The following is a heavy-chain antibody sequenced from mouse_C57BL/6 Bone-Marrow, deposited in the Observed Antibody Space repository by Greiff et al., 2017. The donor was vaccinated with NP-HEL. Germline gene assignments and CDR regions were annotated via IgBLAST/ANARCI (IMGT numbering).Heavy chain of an antibody. CDR2: IDPSDSYT. CDR1: GYTFTSYW. CDR3: ARERYDGNYFDY. D-gene: IGHD2-3*01. Sequence: QVQLQQPGAELVKPGASVKLSCKASGYTFTSYWMQWVKQRPGQGLEWIGEIDPSDSYTNSNQKFKGKATLTVDTSSSTAYMQLSSLTSEDSAVYYCARERYDGNYFDYWGQGTTLTVSS. V-gene: IGHV1-50*01. J-gene: IGHJ2*01.